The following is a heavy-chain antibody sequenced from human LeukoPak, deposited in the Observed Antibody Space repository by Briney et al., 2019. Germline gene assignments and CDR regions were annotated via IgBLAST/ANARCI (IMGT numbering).Heavy chain of an antibody. V-gene: IGHV4-39*01. CDR3: ARRGRELRNWYFDL. Sequence: SETLSLTCTVSGGSISSSSYYWGWIRQPPGKGLEWIGSSYYSGSTYYNPSLKSRVTISVDTSKNQFSLKLSSVTAADTAVYYCARRGRELRNWYFDLWGRGTLVTVSS. J-gene: IGHJ2*01. CDR1: GGSISSSSYY. D-gene: IGHD1-26*01. CDR2: SYYSGST.